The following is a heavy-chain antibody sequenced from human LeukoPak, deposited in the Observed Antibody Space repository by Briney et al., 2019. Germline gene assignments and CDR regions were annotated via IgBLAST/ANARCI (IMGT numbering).Heavy chain of an antibody. D-gene: IGHD3-3*01. CDR2: INHSGST. CDR3: ARFAFWSGYYYYGMDV. V-gene: IGHV4-34*01. CDR1: GGSFSGYY. Sequence: SETLSLTCAVYGGSFSGYYWSWIRQPPGKGLEWIGEINHSGSTNYNPSLKSRVTISVDTSKNQFSLKLSSVTVADTAVYYCARFAFWSGYYYYGMDVWGQGTTVTVSS. J-gene: IGHJ6*02.